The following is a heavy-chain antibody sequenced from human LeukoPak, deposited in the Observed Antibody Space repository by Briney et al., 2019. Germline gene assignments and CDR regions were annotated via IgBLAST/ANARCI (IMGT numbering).Heavy chain of an antibody. J-gene: IGHJ4*02. CDR3: ARGGDIVVVPAAKFDY. V-gene: IGHV3-11*01. CDR1: GFTFSDYY. D-gene: IGHD2-2*01. CDR2: ISSSGSTI. Sequence: GGSLRLSCAASGFTFSDYYMSWIRQAPGKGLKWVSYISSSGSTIYYADSVKGRFTISRDNAKNSLYLQMNSLRAEDTAVYYCARGGDIVVVPAAKFDYWGQGTLVTVSS.